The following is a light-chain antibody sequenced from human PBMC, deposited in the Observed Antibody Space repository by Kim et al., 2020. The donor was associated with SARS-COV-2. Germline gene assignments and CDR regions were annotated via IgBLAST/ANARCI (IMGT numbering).Light chain of an antibody. V-gene: IGKV1-5*03. CDR1: QSISNN. CDR2: KAS. J-gene: IGKJ4*01. Sequence: DIQMTQSPSTLSASVGTRVTITCRASQSISNNLAWYQQKQGKAPKVLIYKASSLESGVPSRFSGSGSGTEFTLTISSLQPDDFATYYCQHYNGYPLTFGGGTKVDIK. CDR3: QHYNGYPLT.